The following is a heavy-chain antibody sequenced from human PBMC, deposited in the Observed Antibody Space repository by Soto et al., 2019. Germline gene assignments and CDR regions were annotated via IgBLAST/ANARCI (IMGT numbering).Heavy chain of an antibody. Sequence: VRLVESGGGLVKLGESLRLSCAASGFTFSHYSMNWVRQAPGKGLEWVSSISSTSSFIYNADSVRGRFTTSSDNAKDSLFLQMNSLRGDDPGVYYCARERGSSGLDVWGQGATVIVSS. CDR3: ARERGSSGLDV. CDR2: ISSTSSFI. CDR1: GFTFSHYS. D-gene: IGHD3-16*02. V-gene: IGHV3-21*01. J-gene: IGHJ6*02.